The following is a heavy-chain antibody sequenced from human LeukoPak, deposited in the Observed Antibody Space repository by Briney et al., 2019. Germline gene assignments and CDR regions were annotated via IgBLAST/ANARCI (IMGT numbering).Heavy chain of an antibody. CDR2: IKQDGSEK. CDR1: GFTFSSYW. CDR3: ARGRTPWFGESPFDY. J-gene: IGHJ4*02. D-gene: IGHD3-10*01. V-gene: IGHV3-7*01. Sequence: GGSLRLSCAASGFTFSSYWMSWVRQAPGKGLEWVANIKQDGSEKYYVDSVKGRFTISRDNAKNSLYLQMNSLRAEDTAVYYCARGRTPWFGESPFDYWGQGTLVTVSS.